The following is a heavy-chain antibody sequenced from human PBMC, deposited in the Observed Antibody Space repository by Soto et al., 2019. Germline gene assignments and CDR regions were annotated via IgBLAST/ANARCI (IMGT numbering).Heavy chain of an antibody. J-gene: IGHJ4*01. V-gene: IGHV6-1*01. Sequence: PSQTLALTYAITCDSVASHSAGWSWVRQSRSRGLEWLGRTYYRSKWYYEYAVSVRGRITINTDTSKNQYSLQLNSVTPEDTAVYFCARGEQYSGRIFDYWGQGTMLPVSS. CDR2: TYYRSKWYY. CDR3: ARGEQYSGRIFDY. CDR1: CDSVASHSAG. D-gene: IGHD1-26*01.